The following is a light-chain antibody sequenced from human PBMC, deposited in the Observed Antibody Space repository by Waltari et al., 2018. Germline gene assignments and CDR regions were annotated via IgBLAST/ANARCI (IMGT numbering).Light chain of an antibody. V-gene: IGKV1-33*01. CDR2: DAS. CDR3: QHYSSIPPGLT. J-gene: IGKJ4*01. CDR1: QDISNS. Sequence: DIQMTQSPPSLSAAVGNRVTITCQASQDISNSLNWYQQKPGTAPKLLIYDASNLETGVPSRCSGSGSGTNFIFTISSLQPEDFATYYCQHYSSIPPGLTFGGGTRVEMK.